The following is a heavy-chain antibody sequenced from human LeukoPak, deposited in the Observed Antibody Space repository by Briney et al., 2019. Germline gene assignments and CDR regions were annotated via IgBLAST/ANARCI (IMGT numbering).Heavy chain of an antibody. CDR2: IYYSGST. CDR1: GGSISSSSYY. Sequence: PSETLSLTCTVSGGSISSSSYYWGWIRQPPGKGLEWIGSIYYSGSTYYNPSLKSRVTISVDTSKNQFSLKLSSVTAADTAVYYCARSPLNYEIFDPWGQGTLVTVSS. CDR3: ARSPLNYEIFDP. V-gene: IGHV4-39*01. D-gene: IGHD1-7*01. J-gene: IGHJ5*02.